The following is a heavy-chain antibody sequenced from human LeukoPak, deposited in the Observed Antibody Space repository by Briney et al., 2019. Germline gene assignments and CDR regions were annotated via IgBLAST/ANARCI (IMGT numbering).Heavy chain of an antibody. V-gene: IGHV3-49*03. D-gene: IGHD3-16*01. CDR2: IRSKAYGGTT. Sequence: GGSLRLSCTASGFTFGDYAMSWFRQAPGKGLEWVGFIRSKAYGGTTEYAASVKARFTISRDDSKSIAYLQMNSLKTEDTAVYYCTKSLEAGDYYYGMDVWGQGTTVTVSS. J-gene: IGHJ6*02. CDR3: TKSLEAGDYYYGMDV. CDR1: GFTFGDYA.